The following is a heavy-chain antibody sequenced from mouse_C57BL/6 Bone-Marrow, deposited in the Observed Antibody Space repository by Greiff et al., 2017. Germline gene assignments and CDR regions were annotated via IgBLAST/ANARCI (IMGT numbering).Heavy chain of an antibody. CDR3: ARGGGQLRPSYFDY. V-gene: IGHV1-54*01. Sequence: ESGAELVRPGTSVKVSCKASGYAFTNYLIEWVKQRPGQGLEWIGVINPGSGGTNYNEKFKGKATLTADKSSSTAYMQLSSLTSEDSAVYFCARGGGQLRPSYFDYWGQGTTLTVSS. CDR2: INPGSGGT. CDR1: GYAFTNYL. D-gene: IGHD3-2*02. J-gene: IGHJ2*01.